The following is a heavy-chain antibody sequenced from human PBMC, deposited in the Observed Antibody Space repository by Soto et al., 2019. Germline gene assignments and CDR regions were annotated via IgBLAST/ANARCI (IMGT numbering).Heavy chain of an antibody. CDR1: GFNFSPYT. J-gene: IGHJ4*02. CDR3: ARETGHSTSWTLGY. CDR2: ISSSGAYI. D-gene: IGHD6-13*01. Sequence: EVNLVESGGGLVKPGGSLRLSCVGSGFNFSPYTMNWVRQATGRGLEWVSSISSSGAYIYYADSVKGRFTVSRDNAKNSLYLQMDSLRAEDTAMYFCARETGHSTSWTLGYWVQGSLVTVSS. V-gene: IGHV3-21*04.